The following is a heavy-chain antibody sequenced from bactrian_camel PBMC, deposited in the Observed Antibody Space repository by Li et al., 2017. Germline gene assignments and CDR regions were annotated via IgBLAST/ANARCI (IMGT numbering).Heavy chain of an antibody. D-gene: IGHD6*01. CDR1: GFTDDHSD. CDR2: ISSDGTT. CDR3: ATVAKVYGDTWCPLDTSHYNY. Sequence: VQLVESGGGSVQAGGSLRLSCTASGFTDDHSDMGWYRQAPGNECKLVSRISSDGTTYSADSAKGRFTISRYNRNNTLYLQMNNLKPEDSAMYYCATVAKVYGDTWCPLDTSHYNYWGQGTQVTVS. V-gene: IGHV3S63*01. J-gene: IGHJ4*01.